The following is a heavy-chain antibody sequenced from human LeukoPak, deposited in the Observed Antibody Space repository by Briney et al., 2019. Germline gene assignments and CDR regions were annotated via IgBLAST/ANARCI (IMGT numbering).Heavy chain of an antibody. D-gene: IGHD4-11*01. CDR3: ARTTTTFDD. CDR1: GGSISSYY. Sequence: TSETLSLTCTVSGGSISSYYWSWIRQPPGKGLEWIGYVSDTGSTNYKSSLKSRVTISVDTSKNQFSLNLTSVTAADTAVYYCARTTTTFDDWGHGTLVIVSS. CDR2: VSDTGST. J-gene: IGHJ4*01. V-gene: IGHV4-59*01.